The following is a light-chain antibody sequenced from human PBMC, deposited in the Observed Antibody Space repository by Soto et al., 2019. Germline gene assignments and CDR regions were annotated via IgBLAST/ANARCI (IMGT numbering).Light chain of an antibody. CDR1: SSNIGNNY. CDR3: GTWDSSLSAGV. CDR2: DNN. J-gene: IGLJ1*01. V-gene: IGLV1-51*01. Sequence: QSVLTQPPSVSAAPGQKVTISCSGSSSNIGNNYVSWYQQLPGTAPKLLIYDNNKRPSGIPDRFSGSNSGTSATLGITGLQTGDEADYYCGTWDSSLSAGVFGTGTKVTAL.